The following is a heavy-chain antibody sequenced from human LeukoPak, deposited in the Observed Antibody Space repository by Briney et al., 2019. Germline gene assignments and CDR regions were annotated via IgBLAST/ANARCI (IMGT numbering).Heavy chain of an antibody. CDR1: GYTSTGYY. Sequence: ASVKVSCEASGYTSTGYYMHWVRQAPGQGLEWMGWINPNSGGTNYAQKFQGRVTMTRDTSISTAYMELSRLRSDDTAVYYCARAYYDILTGYQYYYMDVWGKGTTVTVSS. J-gene: IGHJ6*03. V-gene: IGHV1-2*02. CDR2: INPNSGGT. D-gene: IGHD3-9*01. CDR3: ARAYYDILTGYQYYYMDV.